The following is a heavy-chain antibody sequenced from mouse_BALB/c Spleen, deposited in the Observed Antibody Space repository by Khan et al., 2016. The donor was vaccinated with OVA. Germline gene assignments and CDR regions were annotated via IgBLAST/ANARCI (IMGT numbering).Heavy chain of an antibody. D-gene: IGHD1-1*01. CDR3: ARGNYYGYYFDY. CDR2: ISYSGVT. Sequence: VQLKQSGPGLVKPSQSLSLTRTVTGYSITSGYAWNWIRQFPGNKLEWMGYISYSGVTSYTPSLKSRISITRDTSKNQFFLQLTSVTTEDTATDYCARGNYYGYYFDYWGQGTTLTVSS. CDR1: GYSITSGYA. J-gene: IGHJ2*01. V-gene: IGHV3-2*02.